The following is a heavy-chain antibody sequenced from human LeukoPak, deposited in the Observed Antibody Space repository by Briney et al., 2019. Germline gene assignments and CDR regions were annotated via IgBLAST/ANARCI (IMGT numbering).Heavy chain of an antibody. J-gene: IGHJ4*02. Sequence: GGAVRLSCAASGFTFSNAWMSGVRQAPGKGLEGVGRIKSKTDGGTTDYAAHVEGRFTISRDDSKITLYLQMNSLKTEDTAVYYCTTEEDPYSSSSRPFDYWGQGTLVTVSS. D-gene: IGHD6-6*01. V-gene: IGHV3-15*01. CDR3: TTEEDPYSSSSRPFDY. CDR1: GFTFSNAW. CDR2: IKSKTDGGTT.